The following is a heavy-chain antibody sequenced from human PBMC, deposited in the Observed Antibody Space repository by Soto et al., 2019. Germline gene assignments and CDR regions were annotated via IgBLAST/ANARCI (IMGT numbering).Heavy chain of an antibody. CDR2: IFYSGST. CDR1: GGSISSGDYY. V-gene: IGHV4-30-4*01. CDR3: GSLSGSASYFDS. D-gene: IGHD1-26*01. J-gene: IGHJ4*02. Sequence: SETLSLTCTVSGGSISSGDYYWSWIRQPPGKGLEWIGYIFYSGSTYYNPSLKSRVTISVDTSKNQFSLKLSSVTAADTAVYYCGSLSGSASYFDSWGQGTLVT.